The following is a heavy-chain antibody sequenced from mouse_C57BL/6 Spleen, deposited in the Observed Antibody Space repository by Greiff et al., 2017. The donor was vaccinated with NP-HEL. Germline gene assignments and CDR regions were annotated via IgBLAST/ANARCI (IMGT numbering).Heavy chain of an antibody. CDR3: ARAKGNFYAMDY. V-gene: IGHV1-53*01. CDR2: INPSNGGT. D-gene: IGHD2-1*01. CDR1: GYTFTSYW. J-gene: IGHJ4*01. Sequence: QVQLQQPGTELVKPGASVKLSCKASGYTFTSYWMHWVKQRPGQGLEWIGNINPSNGGTNYNEKFKSKATLTVDKSSSTAYMQLSSLTSEDSAVEYCARAKGNFYAMDYWGQGTSVTVSS.